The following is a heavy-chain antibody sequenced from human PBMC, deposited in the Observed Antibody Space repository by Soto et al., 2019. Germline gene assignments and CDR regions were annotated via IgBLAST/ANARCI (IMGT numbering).Heavy chain of an antibody. CDR3: ARRRGGNSSGWYGGPFDY. CDR1: GGSVSNGSYY. D-gene: IGHD6-19*01. V-gene: IGHV4-61*01. Sequence: PSETLSLTCTVSGGSVSNGSYYWSWLRQPPGKGLEWIGYIYYSGSTNYNPSLKSRVTISVDTSKNQFSLKLSSVTAADTAVYYCARRRGGNSSGWYGGPFDYWGQGTLVTVSS. CDR2: IYYSGST. J-gene: IGHJ4*02.